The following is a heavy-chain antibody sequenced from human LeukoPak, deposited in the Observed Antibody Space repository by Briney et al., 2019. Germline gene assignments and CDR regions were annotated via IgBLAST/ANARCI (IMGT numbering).Heavy chain of an antibody. Sequence: GGSLRLSCAASGFSFSNYWMHWVRQAPGKGLVWVSRINSDGSNTNSADSVKGLYTISRDNAKNTLYLQMNSLRVEDTAVYYCVRNSGMDVWGQGTTVTVSS. J-gene: IGHJ6*02. D-gene: IGHD4-17*01. CDR2: INSDGSNT. CDR1: GFSFSNYW. V-gene: IGHV3-74*01. CDR3: VRNSGMDV.